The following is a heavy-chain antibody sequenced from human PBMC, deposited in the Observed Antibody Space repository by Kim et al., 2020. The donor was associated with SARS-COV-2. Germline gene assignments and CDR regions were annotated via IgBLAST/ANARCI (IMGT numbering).Heavy chain of an antibody. V-gene: IGHV3-30*01. J-gene: IGHJ6*02. Sequence: ADSVKGRLTSSRDNSKNTLYLQMNGLRAEDPAVYYCARGRGGSYYYGMDVWGQGTTVTVSS. D-gene: IGHD1-26*01. CDR3: ARGRGGSYYYGMDV.